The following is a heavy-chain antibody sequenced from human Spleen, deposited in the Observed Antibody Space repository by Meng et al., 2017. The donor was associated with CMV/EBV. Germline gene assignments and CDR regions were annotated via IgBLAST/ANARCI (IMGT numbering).Heavy chain of an antibody. CDR2: IKEDGSEE. D-gene: IGHD3-3*01. CDR3: ARGLTIFGILKPPASLT. Sequence: GESLKISCAASEITVSSNYMTWVRQAPGKGLEWVADIKEDGSEEYYVDSVKGRFTISRDNARDSLFLQMNSLRAEDTAVYYCARGLTIFGILKPPASLTWGQGTLVTVSS. CDR1: EITVSSNY. J-gene: IGHJ4*02. V-gene: IGHV3-7*01.